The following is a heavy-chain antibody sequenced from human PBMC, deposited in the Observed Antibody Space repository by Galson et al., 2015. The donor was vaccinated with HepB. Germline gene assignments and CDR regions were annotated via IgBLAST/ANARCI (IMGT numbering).Heavy chain of an antibody. D-gene: IGHD4-17*01. Sequence: SVKVSCKASGYTFTSYAMNWVRQAPGQGLEWMGWINTNTGNPTYAQGFTGRFVFSLDTSVSTAYLQISSLKAEDTAVYYCARDRFGYGDYPCWFDPWGQGTLVTVSS. CDR1: GYTFTSYA. CDR3: ARDRFGYGDYPCWFDP. J-gene: IGHJ5*02. CDR2: INTNTGNP. V-gene: IGHV7-4-1*02.